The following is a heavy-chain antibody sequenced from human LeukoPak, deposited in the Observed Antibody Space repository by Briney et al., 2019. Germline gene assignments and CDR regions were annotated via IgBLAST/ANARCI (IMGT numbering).Heavy chain of an antibody. CDR3: ARRGDISLFDY. Sequence: ASETLSLTCAVYGGSFSGYYWSWVRQPPGKGLEWIGEINHSGSTNYNPSLKSRVTISVDTSKNQFSLKLSSVTAADTAVYYCARRGDISLFDYWGQGTLVTVSS. J-gene: IGHJ4*02. CDR1: GGSFSGYY. D-gene: IGHD3-9*01. V-gene: IGHV4-34*01. CDR2: INHSGST.